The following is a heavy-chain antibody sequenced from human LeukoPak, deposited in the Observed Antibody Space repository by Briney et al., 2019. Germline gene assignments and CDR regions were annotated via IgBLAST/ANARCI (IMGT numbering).Heavy chain of an antibody. J-gene: IGHJ4*02. CDR1: RGTFSSHA. V-gene: IGHV1-69*05. CDR2: IIPMFGTA. D-gene: IGHD3-22*01. Sequence: GASVKVSCKASRGTFSSHAISWVRQAPGQGLEWMGRIIPMFGTANYAQKFQGRVTISTDESTSTAYMEVSSLRSEDTAVYYCASFMTDHYDSSGISFDYWGQGTLVTVSS. CDR3: ASFMTDHYDSSGISFDY.